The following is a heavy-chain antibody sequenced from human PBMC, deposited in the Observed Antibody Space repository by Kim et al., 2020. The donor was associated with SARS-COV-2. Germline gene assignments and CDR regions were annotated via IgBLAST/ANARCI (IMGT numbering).Heavy chain of an antibody. CDR3: ASLGTVGAGWQGWDY. CDR1: GYTFTSYA. J-gene: IGHJ4*02. D-gene: IGHD1-26*01. Sequence: ASVKVSCKASGYTFTSYAMNWVRQAPGQGLEWMGWINTNTGNPTYAQGFTGRFVFSLDTSVSTAYLQISSLKAEDTAVYYCASLGTVGAGWQGWDYWGQGTLVTVSS. V-gene: IGHV7-4-1*02. CDR2: INTNTGNP.